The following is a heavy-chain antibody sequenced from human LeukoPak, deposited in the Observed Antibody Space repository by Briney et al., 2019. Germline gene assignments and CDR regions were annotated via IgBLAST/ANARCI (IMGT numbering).Heavy chain of an antibody. CDR3: ARGRGDSSGYTFDY. Sequence: ASVKVSCKASGYTFTGYYMHWVRQAPGQGLEWMGWINPNSGGTNYAQKFQGRVTMTRDMSTSTVYMELSSLRSEDTAVYYCARGRGDSSGYTFDYWGQGTLVTVSS. D-gene: IGHD3-22*01. CDR1: GYTFTGYY. J-gene: IGHJ4*02. CDR2: INPNSGGT. V-gene: IGHV1-2*02.